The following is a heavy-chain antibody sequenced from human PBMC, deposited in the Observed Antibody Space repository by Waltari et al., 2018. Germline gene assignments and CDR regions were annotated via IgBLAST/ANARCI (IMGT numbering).Heavy chain of an antibody. J-gene: IGHJ5*02. Sequence: QVQLVQSGAEVKKPGAPVKVSCKASGYTFTSYDINWVRQTQGQGLEWMGWLNPNTGNTGFSQKFQDRLIMTTNPSINTAYMELPGLTSEDTGVYYCARGAAPGKGAHWFDPWGQGTLVTVSS. CDR3: ARGAAPGKGAHWFDP. D-gene: IGHD3-16*01. V-gene: IGHV1-8*01. CDR1: GYTFTSYD. CDR2: LNPNTGNT.